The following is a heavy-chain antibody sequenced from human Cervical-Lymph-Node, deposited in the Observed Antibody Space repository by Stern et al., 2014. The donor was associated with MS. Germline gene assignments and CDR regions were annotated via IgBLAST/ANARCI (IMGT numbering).Heavy chain of an antibody. CDR2: ISYSGSI. D-gene: IGHD1-26*01. CDR3: ARGERLGLDN. CDR1: GASLTTHY. J-gene: IGHJ4*02. Sequence: VQLVESGPGLLRPSETLSLTCTVSGASLTTHYWSWIRQPPGKGLEWIGYISYSGSINYNPSLKSRVTISIDTSKNQFSLKLSSVTAADTAVYYCARGERLGLDNWGQGTLVTVSS. V-gene: IGHV4-59*11.